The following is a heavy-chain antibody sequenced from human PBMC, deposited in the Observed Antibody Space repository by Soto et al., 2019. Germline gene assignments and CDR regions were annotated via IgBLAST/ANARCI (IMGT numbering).Heavy chain of an antibody. V-gene: IGHV4-39*07. D-gene: IGHD6-19*01. CDR1: GGSISSSSYY. CDR2: IYYSGST. J-gene: IGHJ3*02. CDR3: ARGVAVAGTPAFDI. Sequence: SATLSVTCTVSGGSISSSSYYWGWIRQPPGTGLEWIGSIYYSGSTYYNPSLKSRVTISVDTSKNQFSLKLSSVTAADTAVYYCARGVAVAGTPAFDIWGQGTMVTVSS.